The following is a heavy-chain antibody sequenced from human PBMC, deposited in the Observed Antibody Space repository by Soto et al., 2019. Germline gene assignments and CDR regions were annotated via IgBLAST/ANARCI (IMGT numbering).Heavy chain of an antibody. CDR1: GGSFSGYF. CDR2: INHSGST. J-gene: IGHJ4*02. Sequence: PSETLSLTCVGYGGSFSGYFWSWIRQPPGKGLEWIGEINHSGSTNYNPSLKSRVTISIDTSKNQFSLKLSSVTAADTAVYYCARGGIAARILDYWGQGTLVTVS. V-gene: IGHV4-34*01. D-gene: IGHD6-6*01. CDR3: ARGGIAARILDY.